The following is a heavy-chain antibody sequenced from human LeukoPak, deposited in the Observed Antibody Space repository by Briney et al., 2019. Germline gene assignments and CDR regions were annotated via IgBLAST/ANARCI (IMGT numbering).Heavy chain of an antibody. V-gene: IGHV3-30*03. J-gene: IGHJ5*02. CDR2: ISYDGSNK. CDR1: GFTFSSYG. D-gene: IGHD3-10*01. Sequence: GGSLRLSCAASGFTFSSYGMHWVRQAPGKGLEWVAVISYDGSNKYYADSVKGRFTISRDNSKNTLYLQMNSLRAEDTAVYYCARGPPVYGSGSRNWFDPWGQGTLVTVSS. CDR3: ARGPPVYGSGSRNWFDP.